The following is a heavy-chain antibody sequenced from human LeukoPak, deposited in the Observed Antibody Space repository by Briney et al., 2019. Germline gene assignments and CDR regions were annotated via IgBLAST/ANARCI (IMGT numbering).Heavy chain of an antibody. Sequence: QPGGSLRLSCVASGFPFSSYWMTWVRQAPGKGLGWVANIKQDGSKKSYVDSVKGRFTISRDNAKNSLYLQMNSLRAEDTAIYYCTRVGYIDEGIDYWGRGTLVTVSS. CDR2: IKQDGSKK. V-gene: IGHV3-7*04. J-gene: IGHJ4*02. D-gene: IGHD5-24*01. CDR1: GFPFSSYW. CDR3: TRVGYIDEGIDY.